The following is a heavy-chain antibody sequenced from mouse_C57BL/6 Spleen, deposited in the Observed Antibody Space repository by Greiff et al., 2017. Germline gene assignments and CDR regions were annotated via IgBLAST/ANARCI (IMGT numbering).Heavy chain of an antibody. CDR3: AREGNYYGSSYFDY. CDR2: IYPSDSET. Sequence: QVQLQQPGAELVRPGSSVKLSCKASGYTFTSYWMDWVKQRPGQGLEWIGNIYPSDSETHYNQKFKDKATLTVDKSSSTAYMQLSSLTSEDSAVYYGAREGNYYGSSYFDYWGQGTTLTVSS. V-gene: IGHV1-61*01. D-gene: IGHD1-1*01. CDR1: GYTFTSYW. J-gene: IGHJ2*01.